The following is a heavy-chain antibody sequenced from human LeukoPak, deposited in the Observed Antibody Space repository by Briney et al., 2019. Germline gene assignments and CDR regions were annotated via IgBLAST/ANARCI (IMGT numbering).Heavy chain of an antibody. CDR3: ARMPAYYYDSSGYGWFDP. Sequence: SETLSLTCPVSGGSISSYYWSWIRQPAGKGLEWIGRIYTSGSTNYNPSLKSRVTMSVDTSKNQFSLKLSSVTAADTAVYYCARMPAYYYDSSGYGWFDPWGQGTLVTVSS. CDR1: GGSISSYY. D-gene: IGHD3-22*01. V-gene: IGHV4-4*07. J-gene: IGHJ5*02. CDR2: IYTSGST.